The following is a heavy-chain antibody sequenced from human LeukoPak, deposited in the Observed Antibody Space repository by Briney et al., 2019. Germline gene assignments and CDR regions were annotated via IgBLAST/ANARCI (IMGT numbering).Heavy chain of an antibody. D-gene: IGHD7-27*01. J-gene: IGHJ4*02. Sequence: GASVKVSCKASGYTFTSYAMHWVRQAPGQRLEWMGWINAGNGNTKYSQKFQGRVTITRDTSASTAYMELSSLRSEDTAVYYCARSAAGDPPGFDYWGQGTLVTVSS. CDR3: ARSAAGDPPGFDY. V-gene: IGHV1-3*01. CDR1: GYTFTSYA. CDR2: INAGNGNT.